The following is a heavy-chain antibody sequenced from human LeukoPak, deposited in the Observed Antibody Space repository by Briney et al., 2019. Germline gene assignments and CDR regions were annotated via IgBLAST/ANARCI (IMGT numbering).Heavy chain of an antibody. V-gene: IGHV3-48*03. CDR3: AKDPLRYFDWTIHDDY. J-gene: IGHJ4*02. Sequence: GGSLRLSCAASGFTFSSYEMNWVRQAPGKGLEWVSYISSSGSTIYYADSVKGRFTISRDNAKNSLYLQMNSLRAEDTAVYYCAKDPLRYFDWTIHDDYWGQGTLVTVSS. D-gene: IGHD3-9*01. CDR2: ISSSGSTI. CDR1: GFTFSSYE.